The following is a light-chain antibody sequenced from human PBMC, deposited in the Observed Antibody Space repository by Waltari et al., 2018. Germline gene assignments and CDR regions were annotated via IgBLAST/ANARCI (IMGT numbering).Light chain of an antibody. CDR1: QGIRNY. V-gene: IGKV1-9*01. CDR3: QQVNGYPLT. J-gene: IGKJ4*01. CDR2: VAS. Sequence: DIQLTQSPSFLSASAGDRVTITCRASQGIRNYLVWYQQKSGEAPKLLIHVASSLQSGVPSRFSGSGSGTEFTLTISSLQPEDSATYYCQQVNGYPLTFGGGTKVEIK.